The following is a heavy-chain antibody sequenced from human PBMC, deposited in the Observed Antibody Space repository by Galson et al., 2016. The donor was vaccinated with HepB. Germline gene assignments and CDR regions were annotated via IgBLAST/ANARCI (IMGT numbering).Heavy chain of an antibody. Sequence: QSGAEVKKPGESLKISCTGSGYTFSPSWIAWVRQMPGKGLEWMGIIYPDNSETTYSPSFQGPVPVSADKSISTPYLQFSSLKASYTAIYYCARESFYDFWGGFYTRKWYFDLWGRGTLVTVSA. CDR1: GYTFSPSW. V-gene: IGHV5-51*01. J-gene: IGHJ2*01. CDR2: IYPDNSET. CDR3: ARESFYDFWGGFYTRKWYFDL. D-gene: IGHD3-3*01.